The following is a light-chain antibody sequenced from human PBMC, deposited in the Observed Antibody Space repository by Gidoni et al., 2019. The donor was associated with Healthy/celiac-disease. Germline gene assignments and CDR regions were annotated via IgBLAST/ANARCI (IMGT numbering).Light chain of an antibody. Sequence: DIVMTQSPDFLAVSLGERATINCNSSQSGLYSSNNKKDLAWYQQKPGQPPKLLIYWASTRESGVPDRFSGSGSGTDFTLTISSLQAEDVAVYYCQQYYSTPLTFGQGTKVEIK. CDR3: QQYYSTPLT. CDR2: WAS. CDR1: QSGLYSSNNKKD. J-gene: IGKJ1*01. V-gene: IGKV4-1*01.